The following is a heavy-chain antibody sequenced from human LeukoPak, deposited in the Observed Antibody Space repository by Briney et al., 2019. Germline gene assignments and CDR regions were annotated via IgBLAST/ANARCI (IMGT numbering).Heavy chain of an antibody. CDR1: GYTFTSYG. D-gene: IGHD3-10*01. V-gene: IGHV1-18*01. CDR3: ARSALYMVRGVSDY. CDR2: ISAYNGNT. Sequence: ASVKVSCKASGYTFTSYGISWVRQAPGQGLEWMGWISAYNGNTNYAQKLQGRVTMTTDTSTSTAYMELRSLRSDDTAVYYCARSALYMVRGVSDYGGQGTLVTVSS. J-gene: IGHJ4*02.